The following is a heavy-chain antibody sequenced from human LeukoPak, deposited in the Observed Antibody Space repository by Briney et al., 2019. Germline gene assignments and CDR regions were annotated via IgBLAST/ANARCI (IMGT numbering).Heavy chain of an antibody. V-gene: IGHV3-23*01. J-gene: IGHJ5*02. Sequence: GGSLRLSCAASGFTFSSYAMSWVRQAPGKGLEWVSAISGTGGSTYYADSVKGRFTISRDNSKNTVDLQMNSLRVEDTANYYCYYASGSYPWGQGTLVTVSS. CDR2: ISGTGGST. D-gene: IGHD3-10*01. CDR1: GFTFSSYA. CDR3: YYASGSYP.